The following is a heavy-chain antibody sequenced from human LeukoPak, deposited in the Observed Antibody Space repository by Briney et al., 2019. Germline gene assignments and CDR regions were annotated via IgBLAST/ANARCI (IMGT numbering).Heavy chain of an antibody. Sequence: GGSLRLSSAAPRFTFSSYAMSSVRQTPRKGLECVSAISGSGGSTYYADSVKGRFTISRDNSKNKLYLQMNSLRAEETAVYYCAKDADILTGYCLGWYYFDYWGQGTLVTVFS. V-gene: IGHV3-23*01. CDR1: RFTFSSYA. J-gene: IGHJ4*02. CDR3: AKDADILTGYCLGWYYFDY. CDR2: ISGSGGST. D-gene: IGHD3-9*01.